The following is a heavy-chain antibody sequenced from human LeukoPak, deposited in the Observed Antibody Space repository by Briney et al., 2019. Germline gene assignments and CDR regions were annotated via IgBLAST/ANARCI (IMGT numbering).Heavy chain of an antibody. CDR2: INNGGDST. Sequence: AGGSLRLSCAASGFSFKNYAMSWVRQAPGKGLEWVSAINNGGDSTYYADPVKGRFTISRDNSKDTLYLQMNSLRAEDTAVYYCAQQLGYCSGGNCYFTYWGQGTLVTVSS. V-gene: IGHV3-23*01. J-gene: IGHJ1*01. CDR1: GFSFKNYA. CDR3: AQQLGYCSGGNCYFTY. D-gene: IGHD2-15*01.